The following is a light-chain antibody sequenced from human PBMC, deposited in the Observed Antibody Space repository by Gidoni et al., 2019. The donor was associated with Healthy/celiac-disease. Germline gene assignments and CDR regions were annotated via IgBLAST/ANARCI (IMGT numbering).Light chain of an antibody. CDR2: WAS. CDR3: QQYYSTPWT. J-gene: IGKJ1*01. CDR1: QSVLYSSNNKTY. V-gene: IGKV4-1*01. Sequence: DIVMTQSPYSLAVSLGERATINCKSSQSVLYSSNNKTYLAWYQQKPGQPPKLLIYWASTRESGVPDRFSGSGSGTDFTLTISSLQAEDVAVYYCQQYYSTPWTFGQGTKVEIK.